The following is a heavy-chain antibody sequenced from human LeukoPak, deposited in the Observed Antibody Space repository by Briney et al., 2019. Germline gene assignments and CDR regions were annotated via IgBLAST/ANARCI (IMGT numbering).Heavy chain of an antibody. V-gene: IGHV3-23*01. J-gene: IGHJ4*02. CDR2: ISDSGVKT. D-gene: IGHD1-26*01. Sequence: GGSLRLSCAASGFTFSNNAMSWVRQAPGKGLEWVSGISDSGVKTFYADSVKGRFTISRDNSKNTLYLQMNSLGAEDTAVYYCAKDRGSYSPYYFDSWGQGTLVTVSS. CDR1: GFTFSNNA. CDR3: AKDRGSYSPYYFDS.